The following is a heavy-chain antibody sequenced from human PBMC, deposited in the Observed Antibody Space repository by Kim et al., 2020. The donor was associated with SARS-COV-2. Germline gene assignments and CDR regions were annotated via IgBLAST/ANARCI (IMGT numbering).Heavy chain of an antibody. D-gene: IGHD5-18*01. CDR3: ARGPYSYGYSYFDY. CDR1: GFTFSSYA. V-gene: IGHV3-30*04. Sequence: GGSLRLSCAASGFTFSSYAMHWVRQAPGKGLEWVAVISYDGSNKYYADSVKGRFTISRDNSKNTLYLQMNSLRAEDTAVYYCARGPYSYGYSYFDYWGQG. CDR2: ISYDGSNK. J-gene: IGHJ4*02.